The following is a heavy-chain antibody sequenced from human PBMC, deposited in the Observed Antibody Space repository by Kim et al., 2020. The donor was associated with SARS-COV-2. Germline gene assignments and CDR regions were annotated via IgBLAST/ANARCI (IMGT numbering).Heavy chain of an antibody. D-gene: IGHD3-22*01. Sequence: GGSLRLSCAASGFTFSSYGMHWVRQAPGKGLEWVAVISYDGSNKYFADSVQGRFTISRDNSKNTLYLQMDSLRAEDTAVYYCAKGGSWLEYWGQGTLVTVSS. CDR2: ISYDGSNK. CDR1: GFTFSSYG. CDR3: AKGGSWLEY. V-gene: IGHV3-30*18. J-gene: IGHJ4*02.